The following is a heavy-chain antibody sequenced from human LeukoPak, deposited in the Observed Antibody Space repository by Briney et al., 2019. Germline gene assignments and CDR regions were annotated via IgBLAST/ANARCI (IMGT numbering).Heavy chain of an antibody. CDR1: GYSFTSYW. D-gene: IGHD2-2*01. V-gene: IGHV5-51*01. CDR2: IYPGDSDT. Sequence: GESLKISCKGSGYSFTSYWIGWVRQMPGKGLEWMGIIYPGDSDTRYSPSFRGQVTISAEKSISTAYLQWSSLKASDTAMYYCATLYSSTWPIYWGHGTLVTVSS. CDR3: ATLYSSTWPIY. J-gene: IGHJ4*01.